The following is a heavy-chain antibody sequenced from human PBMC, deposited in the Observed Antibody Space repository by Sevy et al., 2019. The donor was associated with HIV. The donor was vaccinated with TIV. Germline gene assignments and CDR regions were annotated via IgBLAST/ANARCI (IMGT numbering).Heavy chain of an antibody. Sequence: GGSLRLSCAASGFTFRTYNINWVRQAPGKGLEWVSSISRGSSYIYCADSVKGRFTISRDNSKNTLYLQMNSLRAEDTAVYYCAREDIVLGEDNYYGIDVWGQGTTVTVSS. V-gene: IGHV3-21*04. CDR1: GFTFRTYN. CDR2: ISRGSSYI. D-gene: IGHD2-15*01. J-gene: IGHJ6*02. CDR3: AREDIVLGEDNYYGIDV.